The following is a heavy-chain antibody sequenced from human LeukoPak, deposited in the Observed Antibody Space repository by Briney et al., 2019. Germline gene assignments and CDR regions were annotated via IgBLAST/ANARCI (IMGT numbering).Heavy chain of an antibody. V-gene: IGHV3-15*01. CDR1: GFIFSSAW. J-gene: IGHJ4*02. D-gene: IGHD2-2*01. CDR3: ARGLCTSTSCYQGPFDF. CDR2: IKNKTNGGTT. Sequence: GGSLRLSCEASGFIFSSAWMTWVRQAPGKGLEWVGHIKNKTNGGTTDYAAPVKGRFSISRDDSKKTLYPQMNRLRTEDTAVYYCARGLCTSTSCYQGPFDFWGQGMLVTVSS.